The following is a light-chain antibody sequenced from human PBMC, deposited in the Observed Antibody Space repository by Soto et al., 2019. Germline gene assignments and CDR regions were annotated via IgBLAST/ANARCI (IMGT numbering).Light chain of an antibody. CDR3: QQSDSIPRT. Sequence: DIQMTQSPSSLSASVGDRVTITCRASQSIAKSLNWYQQKPGKAPKLLIHSASTLQSGVPSRFSGGGTGTDFTLTIDSMQHEDFATYYCQQSDSIPRTFGQGTKV. J-gene: IGKJ1*01. CDR2: SAS. CDR1: QSIAKS. V-gene: IGKV1-39*01.